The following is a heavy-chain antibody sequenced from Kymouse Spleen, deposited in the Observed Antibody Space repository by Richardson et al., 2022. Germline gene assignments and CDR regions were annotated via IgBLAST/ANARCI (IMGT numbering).Heavy chain of an antibody. CDR1: GFTFDDYA. CDR2: ISWNSGSI. CDR3: AKDKHSSSSGQAFDI. Sequence: EVQLVESGGGLVQPGRSLRLSCAASGFTFDDYAMHWVRQAPGKGLEWVSGISWNSGSIGYADSVKGRFTISRDNAKNSLYLQMNSLRAEDTALYYCAKDKHSSSSGQAFDIWGQGTMVTVSS. D-gene: IGHD6-6*01. J-gene: IGHJ3*02. V-gene: IGHV3-9*01.